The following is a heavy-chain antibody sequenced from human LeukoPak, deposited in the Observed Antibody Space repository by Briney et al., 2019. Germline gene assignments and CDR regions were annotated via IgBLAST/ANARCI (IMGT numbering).Heavy chain of an antibody. CDR1: GYSFTSNW. J-gene: IGHJ6*02. CDR2: IDPGDSYT. CDR3: ARHPRLPGCSSSWYPKYYYYGMDV. D-gene: IGHD6-13*01. V-gene: IGHV5-10-1*01. Sequence: GESLKIPCKGSGYSFTSNWISWVRQMPGKGLEWMGRIDPGDSYTNYSPSFQGHVTISADKSISTAYLQWSSLKASDTAMYYCARHPRLPGCSSSWYPKYYYYGMDVWGQGTTVTVSS.